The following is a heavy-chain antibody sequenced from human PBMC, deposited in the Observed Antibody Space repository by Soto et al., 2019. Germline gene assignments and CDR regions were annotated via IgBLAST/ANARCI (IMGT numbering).Heavy chain of an antibody. CDR1: GFTFSRYV. V-gene: IGHV3-23*01. J-gene: IGHJ4*02. D-gene: IGHD2-21*01. Sequence: EVPVLDSGGGVVQPGGSLRLACAASGFTFSRYVMNWVLQAPGKGLEWVSSISGRRISTYYADSVKGRLTISKDNSKNTVYLQMNSLRAEDTAVYYCAKSGVGAYCDADCYSARSRDFDYWGRGTLVTVSS. CDR3: AKSGVGAYCDADCYSARSRDFDY. CDR2: ISGRRIST.